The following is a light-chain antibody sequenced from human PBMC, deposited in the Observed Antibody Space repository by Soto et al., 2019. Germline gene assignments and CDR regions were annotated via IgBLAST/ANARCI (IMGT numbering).Light chain of an antibody. CDR3: LQHNSYPLT. CDR1: QGIRND. V-gene: IGKV1-17*02. Sequence: DIQMTQSPSSLSASVGDRVTITCRASQGIRNDLYWYQQKPGKAPKRLIYAASSLQSGVPSRFSGSGSGTEFTLTISNLQPEDFATYYCLQHNSYPLTFGGGTKVEIK. CDR2: AAS. J-gene: IGKJ4*01.